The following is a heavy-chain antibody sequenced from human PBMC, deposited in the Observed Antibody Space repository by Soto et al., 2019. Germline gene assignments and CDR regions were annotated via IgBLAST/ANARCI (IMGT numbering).Heavy chain of an antibody. CDR2: ISYDGSNK. Sequence: QVQLVESGGGVVQPGRSLRLSCAASGFTFSSYGMHWVRQAPGKGLEWVAVISYDGSNKYYADSVKGRFTISRDNSKNTLYLQMNSLRAEDTAVYYCAKIGVGATGGGFDYWGQGTLVTVSS. V-gene: IGHV3-30*18. CDR3: AKIGVGATGGGFDY. CDR1: GFTFSSYG. J-gene: IGHJ4*02. D-gene: IGHD1-26*01.